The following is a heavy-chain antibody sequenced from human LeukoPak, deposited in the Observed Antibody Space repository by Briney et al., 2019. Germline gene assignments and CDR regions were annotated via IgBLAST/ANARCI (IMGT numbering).Heavy chain of an antibody. Sequence: GGSLRLSCAASGFTFSNYAMHWVRQAPGKGLEWVAVISYDGSNKYYADSVKGRFTISRDNSKNTLSLQMNSLRAEDAAVYYCARADQWLVPTFGYWGQGTLVTVSS. V-gene: IGHV3-30-3*01. CDR1: GFTFSNYA. J-gene: IGHJ4*02. D-gene: IGHD6-19*01. CDR3: ARADQWLVPTFGY. CDR2: ISYDGSNK.